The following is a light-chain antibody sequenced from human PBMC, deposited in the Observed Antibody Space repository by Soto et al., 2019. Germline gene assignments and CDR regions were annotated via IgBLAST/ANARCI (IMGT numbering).Light chain of an antibody. CDR1: QIISNW. V-gene: IGKV1-5*03. J-gene: IGKJ1*01. CDR3: QQYNTYWT. CDR2: KAS. Sequence: DIQMTHSPSSLSSSVVYRVAIIFRASQIISNWLAWYQQKPGKAPKLLIYKASILESGVPSRFNGSGSGTEFTLTISSLQPADFASYYCQQYNTYWTLGQGTKVDI.